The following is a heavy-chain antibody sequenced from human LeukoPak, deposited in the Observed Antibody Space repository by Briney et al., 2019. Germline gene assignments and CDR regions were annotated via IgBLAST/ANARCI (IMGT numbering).Heavy chain of an antibody. CDR1: GGSFSGYY. CDR3: ARSRRITIFGVVTAFDY. D-gene: IGHD3-3*01. Sequence: PSETLSLTCAVYGGSFSGYYWSWIRQPPGKGLEWIGEINHSGSTNYNPSLKSRVTVSVDTSKNQFSLKLSSVTAADTAVYYCARSRRITIFGVVTAFDYWGQGTLVTVSS. J-gene: IGHJ4*02. CDR2: INHSGST. V-gene: IGHV4-34*01.